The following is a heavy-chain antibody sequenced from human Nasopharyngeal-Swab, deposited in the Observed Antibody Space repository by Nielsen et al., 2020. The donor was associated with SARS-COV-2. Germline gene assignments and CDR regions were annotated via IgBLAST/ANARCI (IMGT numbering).Heavy chain of an antibody. J-gene: IGHJ5*02. CDR1: GCSISSGGYS. CDR2: IYYSGST. CDR3: ARDRPTRGKAYNWFDP. D-gene: IGHD2-15*01. Sequence: SETLSLTCPVSGCSISSGGYSWSWIRQHPGKGLEWIGYIYYSGSTYYNPSLKSRVTISVDTSKNQFSLKLSSVTAADTAVYYCARDRPTRGKAYNWFDPWGQGTLVTVSS. V-gene: IGHV4-31*03.